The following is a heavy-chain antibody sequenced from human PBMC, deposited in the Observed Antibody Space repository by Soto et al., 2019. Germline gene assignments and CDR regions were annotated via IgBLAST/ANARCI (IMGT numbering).Heavy chain of an antibody. D-gene: IGHD3-22*01. Sequence: PSKTLSLTCTVSGGSISSYYWSWIRQPPGKGLEWIGYIYYSGSTNYNPSLKSRVTISVDTSKNQFSLKLSSVTAADTAVYYCVIVSYDSSRAQFYYSSQGTPVIGS. V-gene: IGHV4-59*01. CDR1: GGSISSYY. CDR2: IYYSGST. CDR3: VIVSYDSSRAQFYY. J-gene: IGHJ4*01.